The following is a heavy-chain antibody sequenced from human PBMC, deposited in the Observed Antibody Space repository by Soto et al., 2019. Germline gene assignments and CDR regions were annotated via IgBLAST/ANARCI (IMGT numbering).Heavy chain of an antibody. D-gene: IGHD2-8*01. Sequence: ASVKVSCKASGYTFTSYARHWVRQAPGQRLEWMGWINAGNGNTKYSQKFQGRVTVTRDTSASTAYMELSSLRSEDTAVYYCARGCTNGVCSPDYYYHGMDVWGQGTTVTVSS. CDR2: INAGNGNT. J-gene: IGHJ6*02. CDR1: GYTFTSYA. V-gene: IGHV1-3*01. CDR3: ARGCTNGVCSPDYYYHGMDV.